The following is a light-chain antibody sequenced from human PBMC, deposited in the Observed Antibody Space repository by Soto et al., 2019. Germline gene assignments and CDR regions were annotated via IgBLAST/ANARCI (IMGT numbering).Light chain of an antibody. Sequence: EIVLTQSPATLSLSLGERATLSCRASQSVGDYLACYQQQPGQPPRLLISDASNRAAGIPARFSGSGSGTHFTLTISSQETEDFAVYYCQQRGNLYSLGQGTKLAIQ. CDR3: QQRGNLYS. CDR1: QSVGDY. CDR2: DAS. V-gene: IGKV3-11*01. J-gene: IGKJ2*01.